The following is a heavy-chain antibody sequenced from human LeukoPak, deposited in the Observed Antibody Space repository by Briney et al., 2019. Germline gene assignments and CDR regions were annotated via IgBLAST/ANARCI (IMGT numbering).Heavy chain of an antibody. V-gene: IGHV3-23*01. J-gene: IGHJ4*02. CDR1: GFTFNSYA. D-gene: IGHD6-19*01. CDR2: ISGSGGST. Sequence: GGSLRLSCAASGFTFNSYAMSWVRQAPGKGLEWVSAISGSGGSTYYADSVKGRFTISRDNSKNTLYLQMNSLRAEDTAVYYCAKDMRQWLVRGPFDYWGQGTLVTVSS. CDR3: AKDMRQWLVRGPFDY.